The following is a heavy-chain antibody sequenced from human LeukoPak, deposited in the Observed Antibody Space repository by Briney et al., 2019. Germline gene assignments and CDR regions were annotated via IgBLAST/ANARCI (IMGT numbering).Heavy chain of an antibody. CDR2: IIPILGIA. Sequence: SVKVSCKASGYTFTSYGISWVRQAPGQGLEWMGRIIPILGIANYAQKFQGRVTITADKSTSTAYVELSSLRSEDTAVYYCARPSEISDEGIAVAGYAFDIWGQGTMVTVSS. J-gene: IGHJ3*02. CDR3: ARPSEISDEGIAVAGYAFDI. CDR1: GYTFTSYG. V-gene: IGHV1-69*04. D-gene: IGHD6-19*01.